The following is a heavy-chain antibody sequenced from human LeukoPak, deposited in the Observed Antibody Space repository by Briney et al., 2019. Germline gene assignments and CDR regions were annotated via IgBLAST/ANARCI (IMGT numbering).Heavy chain of an antibody. CDR3: ARGPKYIASTGPHYFDY. CDR1: GFTFSSYE. CDR2: ISSSGSTI. J-gene: IGHJ4*02. D-gene: IGHD1-1*01. Sequence: GGSLRLSCAASGFTFSSYEMNWVRQAPGKGLEWVSYISSSGSTIYYADSVKGRFTISRDNAENSLYLQMNSLRAEDTAVYYCARGPKYIASTGPHYFDYWGQGTLVTVSS. V-gene: IGHV3-48*03.